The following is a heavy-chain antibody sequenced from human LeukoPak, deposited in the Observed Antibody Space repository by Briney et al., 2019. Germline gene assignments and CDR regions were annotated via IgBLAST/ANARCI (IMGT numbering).Heavy chain of an antibody. CDR1: GYSFTSYW. Sequence: GESLKISCKGSGYSFTSYWIGWVRQMPGKGLEWMGIIYPGDSDTRYNPSFQGRVTISVDKSISTAYLQWSRLKASDTAMYYCARRSDYINYWGQGTLVTVSS. J-gene: IGHJ4*02. CDR3: ARRSDYINY. V-gene: IGHV5-51*01. CDR2: IYPGDSDT.